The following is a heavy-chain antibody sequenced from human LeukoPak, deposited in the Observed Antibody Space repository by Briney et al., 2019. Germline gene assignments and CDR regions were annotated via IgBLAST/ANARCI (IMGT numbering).Heavy chain of an antibody. J-gene: IGHJ4*02. Sequence: SETLSLTCTVSGGSISSSNYHWGWIRQPPGKGLEWIGSIYYSGSTYYNSSLKSRVTISVDTSKNQFSLKLSSVTAADTAVYYCARRTAADGAQDYWGQGTLVTVSS. CDR3: ARRTAADGAQDY. CDR2: IYYSGST. CDR1: GGSISSSNYH. D-gene: IGHD6-13*01. V-gene: IGHV4-39*01.